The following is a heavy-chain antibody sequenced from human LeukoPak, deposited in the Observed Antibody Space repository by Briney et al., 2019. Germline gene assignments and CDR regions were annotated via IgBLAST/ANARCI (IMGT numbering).Heavy chain of an antibody. CDR1: GGSISSGSYY. J-gene: IGHJ5*02. V-gene: IGHV4-61*02. CDR3: AREGYCSSTSCYIGAFDP. D-gene: IGHD2-2*02. Sequence: PSQTLSLTCTVSGGSISSGSYYWGWIRQAAGKGLEWIGRIYTSGSTNYNPSLKSRVTISVDTSKNQFSLKLSSVTAADTAVYYCAREGYCSSTSCYIGAFDPWGQGTLVTVSS. CDR2: IYTSGST.